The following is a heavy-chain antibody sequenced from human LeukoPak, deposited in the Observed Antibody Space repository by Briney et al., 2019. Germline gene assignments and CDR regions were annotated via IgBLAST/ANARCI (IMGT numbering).Heavy chain of an antibody. D-gene: IGHD6-19*01. Sequence: GGALRLSCAASGFTFSSYDMTWVRQAPGRGLEWVSAISGSGGGTYYADSVKGRFTISRDNSKNTLYLQLNSLRAEDTAVYYCGKAGWLYAFDIWGQGTMVTVSS. J-gene: IGHJ3*02. CDR1: GFTFSSYD. V-gene: IGHV3-23*01. CDR3: GKAGWLYAFDI. CDR2: ISGSGGGT.